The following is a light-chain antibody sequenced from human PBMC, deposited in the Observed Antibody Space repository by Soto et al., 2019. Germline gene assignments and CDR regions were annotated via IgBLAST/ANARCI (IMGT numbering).Light chain of an antibody. CDR1: QSVDSSY. Sequence: EIVLTQSPGTLSLSPGERATLSCRASQSVDSSYLAWYQQKPGQSPRLLIHGASSRTTGIPDRINGSGSGRDFILTISRLEPEDFAVYYCQQYGSSPRTFGQGTKLEIK. V-gene: IGKV3-20*01. J-gene: IGKJ2*01. CDR2: GAS. CDR3: QQYGSSPRT.